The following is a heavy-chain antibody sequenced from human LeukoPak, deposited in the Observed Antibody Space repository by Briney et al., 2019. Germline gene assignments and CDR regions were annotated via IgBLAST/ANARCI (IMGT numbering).Heavy chain of an antibody. CDR2: IYSGGST. CDR3: ASETYYNDSSGYLIY. CDR1: GFTVSSNY. V-gene: IGHV3-53*04. J-gene: IGHJ4*02. D-gene: IGHD3-22*01. Sequence: GGSLRLSCAASGFTVSSNYMSWVRQAPGKGLEWVSVIYSGGSTYYADSVKGRFTISRHNSKNTLYLQMNSLRAEDTAVYYCASETYYNDSSGYLIYWGQGTLVTVSS.